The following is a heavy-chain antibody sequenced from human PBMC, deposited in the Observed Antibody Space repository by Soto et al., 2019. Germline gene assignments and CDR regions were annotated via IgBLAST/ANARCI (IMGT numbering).Heavy chain of an antibody. CDR2: IIPIFGTA. CDR3: ARTTYYYDSSGPGDFDYYYYGMDV. V-gene: IGHV1-69*06. Sequence: SVKVSCKASGGTFSSYAISWVRQAPGQGLGWVGGIIPIFGTANYAQKFQGRVTIAADKSTSTAYMELSSLRSEDTAVYYCARTTYYYDSSGPGDFDYYYYGMDVWGQGTTVTVSS. J-gene: IGHJ6*02. CDR1: GGTFSSYA. D-gene: IGHD3-22*01.